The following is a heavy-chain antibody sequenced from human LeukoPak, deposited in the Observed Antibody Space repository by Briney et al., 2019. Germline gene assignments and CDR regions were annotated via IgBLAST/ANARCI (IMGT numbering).Heavy chain of an antibody. CDR3: VRPRDAYTGPFDY. CDR1: GYTFTSYY. Sequence: ASVKVSCKASGYTFTSYYLHWVRQAPGQGLEWMGWINPSSGATKYVQKFQARVTMTRDTSIRTAYMELNSLRSDDTAVYYCVRPRDAYTGPFDYWGQGSLVTVSS. V-gene: IGHV1-2*02. CDR2: INPSSGAT. J-gene: IGHJ4*02. D-gene: IGHD5-24*01.